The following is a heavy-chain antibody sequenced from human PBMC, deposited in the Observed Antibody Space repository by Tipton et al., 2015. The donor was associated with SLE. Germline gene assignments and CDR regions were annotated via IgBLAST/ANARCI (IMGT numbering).Heavy chain of an antibody. Sequence: TLSLTCTVSGDSINSSNYYWGWIRQPPGKGLEWIGYIYHSGSTNYNPSLKSRVTISIDTSKDQFSLQVTSVTAADTAVYYCARRSLTLHLSWGQGTLVTVSS. CDR1: GDSINSSNYY. V-gene: IGHV4-61*05. CDR3: ARRSLTLHLS. D-gene: IGHD4-11*01. J-gene: IGHJ5*02. CDR2: IYHSGST.